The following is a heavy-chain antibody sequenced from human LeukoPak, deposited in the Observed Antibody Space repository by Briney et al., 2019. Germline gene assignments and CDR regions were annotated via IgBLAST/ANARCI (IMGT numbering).Heavy chain of an antibody. CDR3: ARVLGSSTSYYYYGMDV. CDR2: INHSGST. V-gene: IGHV4-34*01. Sequence: KSSETLSLTCAVYGGSFSGYYWSWIRQPPEKGLEWIGEINHSGSTNYNPSLKSRVTISVDTSKNQFSLRLSSVTAADTAVYYCARVLGSSTSYYYYGMDVWGQGTTVTVSS. D-gene: IGHD2-2*01. J-gene: IGHJ6*02. CDR1: GGSFSGYY.